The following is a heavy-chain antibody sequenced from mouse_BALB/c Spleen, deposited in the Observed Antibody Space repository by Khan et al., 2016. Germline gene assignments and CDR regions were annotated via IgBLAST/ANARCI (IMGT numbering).Heavy chain of an antibody. V-gene: IGHV3-2*02. J-gene: IGHJ2*01. CDR1: GYSITSDYA. CDR3: ARDYYGSSYFDY. D-gene: IGHD1-1*01. CDR2: ISYSGST. Sequence: VQLKESGPGLVKPSQSLSLTCTVTGYSITSDYAWNWIRQFPGNKLEWMGYISYSGSTSYNPSLKSRISITRDTSKNQFFLQLNSVTTEDTVTYYCARDYYGSSYFDYWGQGTTLTVSS.